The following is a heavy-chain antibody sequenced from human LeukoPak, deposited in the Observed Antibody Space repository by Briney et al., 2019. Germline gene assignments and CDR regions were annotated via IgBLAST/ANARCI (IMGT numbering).Heavy chain of an antibody. D-gene: IGHD1-26*01. J-gene: IGHJ4*02. Sequence: PGGSLRLSCSASGFTFRDYAMSWVRQAPGNGLEWVSGISGSGTYRYYADSVKGRLTIHRDNSKNMMYLQINSLRAEDMAKYYCAKEDSGSYNFWGRGTRVTVSS. V-gene: IGHV3-23*01. CDR1: GFTFRDYA. CDR3: AKEDSGSYNF. CDR2: ISGSGTYR.